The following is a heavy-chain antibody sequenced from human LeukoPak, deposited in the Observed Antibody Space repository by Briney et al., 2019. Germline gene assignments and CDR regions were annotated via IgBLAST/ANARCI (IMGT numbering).Heavy chain of an antibody. J-gene: IGHJ4*02. CDR3: ARGIPGYFGTSGYYYEY. V-gene: IGHV4-4*02. Sequence: SETLSLTCAVSGDSISSNYWWTLGRPPPGKGLEWIGEIHHSESTNFNPSLKSRVTISVDKSKNHFSLSLTSVSAADTAVYYCARGIPGYFGTSGYYYEYWGQGILVTVSS. CDR1: GDSISSNYW. CDR2: IHHSEST. D-gene: IGHD3-22*01.